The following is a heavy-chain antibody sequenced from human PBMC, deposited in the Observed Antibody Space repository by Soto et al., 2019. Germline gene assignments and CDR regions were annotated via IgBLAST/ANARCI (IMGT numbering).Heavy chain of an antibody. CDR1: GGTFSSYA. CDR2: IIPIFGTA. Sequence: QVQLVQSGAEVKKPGSSVKVSCKASGGTFSSYAISWVRQAPGQGLEWMGGIIPIFGTANYAQTFQGRVTIAAHETTSTAYMELSSLRSEDTAVYYCARGWSGYDYDGCRGQGALGTVSS. J-gene: IGHJ4*02. V-gene: IGHV1-69*01. D-gene: IGHD5-12*01. CDR3: ARGWSGYDYDGC.